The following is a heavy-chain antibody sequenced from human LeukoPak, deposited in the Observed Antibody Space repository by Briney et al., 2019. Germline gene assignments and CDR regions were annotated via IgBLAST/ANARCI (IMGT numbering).Heavy chain of an antibody. V-gene: IGHV4-4*07. CDR1: GGSISSYY. J-gene: IGHJ4*02. D-gene: IGHD3-10*01. CDR2: IYTSGST. Sequence: PSETLSLTCTVSGGSISSYYWSWIRQPAGKGLEWIGRIYTSGSTNYNPSLKSRVTMSVDTSKNQFSLKLSSVTAADTAVYYCVREAYYYGSGNLRYDYWGQGTLVTVSS. CDR3: VREAYYYGSGNLRYDY.